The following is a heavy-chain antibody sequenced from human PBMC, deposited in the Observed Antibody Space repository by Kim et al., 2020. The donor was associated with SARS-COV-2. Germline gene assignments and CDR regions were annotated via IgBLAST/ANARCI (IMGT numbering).Heavy chain of an antibody. CDR1: GFTFSSYG. V-gene: IGHV3-30*03. J-gene: IGHJ3*02. CDR3: ASLHDAFDI. CDR2: ISYDGSNK. Sequence: GGSLRLSCAASGFTFSSYGMHWVRQAPGKGLEWVALISYDGSNKYYADSVKGRFTISRDNSKNTLYLQMNSLRTEDTAVYYCASLHDAFDIWGQGTMVTVSS.